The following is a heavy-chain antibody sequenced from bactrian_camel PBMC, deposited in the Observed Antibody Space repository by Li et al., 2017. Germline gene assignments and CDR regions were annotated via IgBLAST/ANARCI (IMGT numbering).Heavy chain of an antibody. D-gene: IGHD3*01. V-gene: IGHV3S60*01. CDR1: RLNFDKHN. CDR3: AAAFSGFGTIDFAY. CDR2: ISRSGGLT. Sequence: HVQLVESGGGSVQAGGSLRLSCAAGRLNFDKHNIAWFRQAPGKEREGVACISRSGGLTYYSDSVKGRFTISKDNAENTLYLQMNSLKPEDTAVYYCAAAFSGFGTIDFAYWGQGTQVTVS. J-gene: IGHJ4*01.